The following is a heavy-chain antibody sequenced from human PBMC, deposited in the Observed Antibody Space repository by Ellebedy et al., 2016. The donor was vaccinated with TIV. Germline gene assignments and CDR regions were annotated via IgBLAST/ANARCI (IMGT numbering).Heavy chain of an antibody. D-gene: IGHD1-26*01. CDR2: IIPMSGIV. CDR3: ARGGLPGGSYDWFDP. V-gene: IGHV1-69*10. Sequence: AASVKVSCKASGGTFKYYAMNWVRQAPGQGLEWMGGIIPMSGIVNYAQNFQGRVTMTTETSTTTAYMELRSLRSDDTAIYYCARGGLPGGSYDWFDPWGQGTLVTVSS. CDR1: GGTFKYYA. J-gene: IGHJ5*02.